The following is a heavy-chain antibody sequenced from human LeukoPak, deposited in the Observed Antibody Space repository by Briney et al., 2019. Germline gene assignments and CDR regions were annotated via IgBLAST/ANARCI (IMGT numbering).Heavy chain of an antibody. CDR2: ISGSGGST. J-gene: IGHJ4*02. D-gene: IGHD3-3*01. CDR3: AKDKVPTSYYDFWSGYTD. CDR1: GFTFSSYA. Sequence: GGSLRLSCAASGFTFSSYAMSWVRQAPGKGLEWVSAISGSGGSTYYADSVKGRFTISRDNSKNTPYLQMNSLRAEDTAVYYCAKDKVPTSYYDFWSGYTDWGQGTLVTVSS. V-gene: IGHV3-23*01.